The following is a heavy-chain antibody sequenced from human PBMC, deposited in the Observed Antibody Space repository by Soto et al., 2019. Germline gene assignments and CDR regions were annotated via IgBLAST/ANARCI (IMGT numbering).Heavy chain of an antibody. J-gene: IGHJ4*02. CDR2: IYSGGST. CDR1: GFTVSSKY. Sequence: EVQLVETGGGLIQPGGSLRLSCAASGFTVSSKYMSWVRQAPGKGLEWVSVIYSGGSTYYADSVKGRFTISRDNSKNTLYLHMNSLRAEDTAVYYCARGPPYGDYGADYWGQGTLVTVSS. V-gene: IGHV3-53*02. CDR3: ARGPPYGDYGADY. D-gene: IGHD4-17*01.